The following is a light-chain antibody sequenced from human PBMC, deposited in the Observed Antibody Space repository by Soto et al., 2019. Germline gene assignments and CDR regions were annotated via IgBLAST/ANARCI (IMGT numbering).Light chain of an antibody. CDR2: DVT. CDR1: SSDVGGSEF. Sequence: QSALTQPRSVSGSPGQSVTIPCNGSSSDVGGSEFVSWYQQHPVKAPKLVIYDVTKRPSGVPDRFSGSKSGNTASLTISGLQAEDEADYYCCSYAGNSLWVFGGGTKVTVL. V-gene: IGLV2-11*01. J-gene: IGLJ3*02. CDR3: CSYAGNSLWV.